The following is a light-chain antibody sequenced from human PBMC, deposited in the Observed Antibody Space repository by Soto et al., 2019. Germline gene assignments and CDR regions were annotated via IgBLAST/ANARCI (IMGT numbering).Light chain of an antibody. V-gene: IGLV1-44*01. Sequence: QAVVTQSPSASGTPGQRGTIAFAGSGSSIGTNTVNWYRQLPGTAPKLLICGDNQRPSGVPVRFSGAKSGTSASLAISGLQSEDEAEYYCAAWDGSLNNVLFGGGTKVTVL. J-gene: IGLJ2*01. CDR3: AAWDGSLNNVL. CDR2: GDN. CDR1: GSSIGTNT.